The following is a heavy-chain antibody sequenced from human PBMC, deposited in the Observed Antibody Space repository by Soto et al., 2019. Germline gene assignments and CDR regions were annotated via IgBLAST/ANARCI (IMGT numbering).Heavy chain of an antibody. V-gene: IGHV3-9*01. Sequence: EVKLVESGGGLVQPGRSLRLSCAASGFTFDDYDMHWVRQAPGKGLEWVSGISWNSGSIGYADSVKGRFTISRDNAKNSLYLQMNSLRAEDTALYYCASITGPKRVGQDYWGQGTLVTVSS. CDR3: ASITGPKRVGQDY. CDR2: ISWNSGSI. J-gene: IGHJ4*02. CDR1: GFTFDDYD. D-gene: IGHD1-7*01.